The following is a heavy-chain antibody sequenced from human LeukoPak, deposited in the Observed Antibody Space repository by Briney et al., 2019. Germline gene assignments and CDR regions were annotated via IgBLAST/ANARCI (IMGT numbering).Heavy chain of an antibody. J-gene: IGHJ3*02. CDR2: IYYDGYNR. CDR3: ARAGGSESFDI. CDR1: GFTFSIDG. Sequence: GGSLRLSCAASGFTFSIDGLHWVRRAPGKGLEWVAVIYYDGYNRYYGDSVKGRFTISRDNSKNMMYLQMDSLSPEDTAVYYCARAGGSESFDIWGPGTMVTVSS. D-gene: IGHD3-10*01. V-gene: IGHV3-33*01.